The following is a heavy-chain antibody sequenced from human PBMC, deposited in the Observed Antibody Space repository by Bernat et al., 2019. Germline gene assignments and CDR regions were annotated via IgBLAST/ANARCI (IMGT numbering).Heavy chain of an antibody. D-gene: IGHD3-10*01. J-gene: IGHJ5*02. V-gene: IGHV3-23*01. CDR1: GFTFSSYA. Sequence: EVQLLESGGGLVQPGGSLRLSCAASGFTFSSYAMSWVRQAPGKGLEWVSAISGSGGSTYYADSVKGRFTISRDNSKNTLYLQMNSLRAEDTAVYYCAKAPTLWFGELSAPGNWFDPWGQGTLVTVSS. CDR3: AKAPTLWFGELSAPGNWFDP. CDR2: ISGSGGST.